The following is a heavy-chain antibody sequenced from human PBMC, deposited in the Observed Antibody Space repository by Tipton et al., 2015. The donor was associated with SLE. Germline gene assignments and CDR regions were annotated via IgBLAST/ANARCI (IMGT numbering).Heavy chain of an antibody. Sequence: SLRLSCAASGFTLSSYNMNWVRQAPGKGLEWVSSIRSDSSYKYYADSVKGRFTISRDSAKNSLYLQMDSLRAEDTAVYYCARDYDFWSGQMDAFDIWGQGIMVTVSS. CDR3: ARDYDFWSGQMDAFDI. CDR2: IRSDSSYK. CDR1: GFTLSSYN. V-gene: IGHV3-21*01. D-gene: IGHD3-3*01. J-gene: IGHJ3*02.